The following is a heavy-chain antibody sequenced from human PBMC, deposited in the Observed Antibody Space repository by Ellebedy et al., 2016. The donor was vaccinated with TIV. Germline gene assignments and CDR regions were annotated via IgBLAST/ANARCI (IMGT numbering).Heavy chain of an antibody. Sequence: GESLKIPXAAPGFTFSSYWMHWVRQAPGKGLVWVSRINSDGSSTSYADSVKGRFTISRDNSKNTLYLQMTSLRAEDTAVYYCARDHRIAVAGVDYWGQGTLVTVSS. CDR2: INSDGSST. V-gene: IGHV3-74*01. J-gene: IGHJ4*02. D-gene: IGHD6-19*01. CDR1: GFTFSSYW. CDR3: ARDHRIAVAGVDY.